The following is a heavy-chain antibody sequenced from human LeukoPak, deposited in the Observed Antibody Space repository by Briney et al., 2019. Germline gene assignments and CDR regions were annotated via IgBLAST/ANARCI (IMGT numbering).Heavy chain of an antibody. V-gene: IGHV3-74*01. CDR2: IIGDGRTT. Sequence: GGSLRLSCAASGFSFITSWMHWFRQDPGRGLVWVSRIIGDGRTTIYADSVKGRFSISRDNPKNTLFLQMNSLRDDDTAVYYCARDRYYVPDYWGQGTLVTVSS. J-gene: IGHJ4*02. CDR1: GFSFITSW. D-gene: IGHD3-16*01. CDR3: ARDRYYVPDY.